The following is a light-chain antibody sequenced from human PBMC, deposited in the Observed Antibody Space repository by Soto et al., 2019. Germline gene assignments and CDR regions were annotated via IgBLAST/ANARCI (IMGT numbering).Light chain of an antibody. CDR3: QSYDRNLRGWV. V-gene: IGLV1-40*01. J-gene: IGLJ3*02. Sequence: QAVVAQPPSVSGAPGQRVTISCSNIGAAYDVHWYQQLPGTAPKLLIFGNSRRPSGVPDRFSSAKSGTSASLAITGLQAEDEADYYCQSYDRNLRGWVFGGGTKLTVL. CDR2: GNS. CDR1: SNIGAAYD.